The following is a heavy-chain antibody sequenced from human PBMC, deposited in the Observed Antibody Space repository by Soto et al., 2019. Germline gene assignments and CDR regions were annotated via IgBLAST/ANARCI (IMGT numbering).Heavy chain of an antibody. CDR1: GYTFTSYD. V-gene: IGHV1-8*01. J-gene: IGHJ5*02. CDR2: MNTNSGNT. D-gene: IGHD3-3*01. Sequence: QVQLVQSGAEVKKPGASVKVSCKASGYTFTSYDINWVRQATGQGLEWMGWMNTNSGNTGYAQKFKVRVTMTRHTSISTAYMELSSLRSADTAVYYCARPRKVLRRGFWYDRWGQGTLVPVSS. CDR3: ARPRKVLRRGFWYDR.